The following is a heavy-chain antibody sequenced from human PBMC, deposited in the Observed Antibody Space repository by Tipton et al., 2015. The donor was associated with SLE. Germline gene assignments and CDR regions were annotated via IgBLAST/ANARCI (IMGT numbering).Heavy chain of an antibody. J-gene: IGHJ3*02. D-gene: IGHD1-26*01. CDR3: ASQDGTFDI. V-gene: IGHV4-59*08. Sequence: TLSLTCTVSGGSISSYYWSWIRQPPGKGLEWIGYIYYRGSTNYNPSLKSRVTISVDTSKNQFSLKLSSVTAAGTAVYYCASQDGTFDIWGQGTMVTVSS. CDR2: IYYRGST. CDR1: GGSISSYY.